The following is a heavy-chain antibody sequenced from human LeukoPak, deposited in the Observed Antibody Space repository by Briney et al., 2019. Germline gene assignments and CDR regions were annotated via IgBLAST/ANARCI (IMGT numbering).Heavy chain of an antibody. CDR1: GGSISSYY. CDR3: ARGVAVAGYYFDY. D-gene: IGHD6-19*01. J-gene: IGHJ4*02. V-gene: IGHV4-59*01. CDR2: IYYSGST. Sequence: SETLSLTCTVSGGSISSYYWSWIRQPPGKGLEWIGYIYYSGSTNYNPSLKSRVTISVDTSKNQSSLKLGSVTAADTAVYYCARGVAVAGYYFDYWGQGTLVTVSS.